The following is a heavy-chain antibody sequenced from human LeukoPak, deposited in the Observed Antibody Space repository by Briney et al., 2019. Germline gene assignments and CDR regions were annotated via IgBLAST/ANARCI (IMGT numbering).Heavy chain of an antibody. J-gene: IGHJ4*02. CDR2: INPNSGGT. CDR3: ARARGGYYDSSGYYQDY. Sequence: ASVKVSCKASGYTFTGYYMHWVRQAPEQGLEWMGWINPNSGGTNYAQKFQGRVTMTRDTSISTAYMELSRLRSDDTAVYYCARARGGYYDSSGYYQDYWGQGTLVTVSS. V-gene: IGHV1-2*02. D-gene: IGHD3-22*01. CDR1: GYTFTGYY.